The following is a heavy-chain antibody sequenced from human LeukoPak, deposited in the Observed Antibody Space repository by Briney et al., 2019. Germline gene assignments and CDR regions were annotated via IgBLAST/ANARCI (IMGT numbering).Heavy chain of an antibody. J-gene: IGHJ4*01. CDR3: ASSSSGWYKFDY. CDR1: GFTFSSYA. CDR2: ISASGGST. V-gene: IGHV3-23*01. Sequence: GGSLRLSCAASGFTFSSYAMSWVRQAPGKGLEWVSGISASGGSTFYGDSVKGRFTISRDNSKNTLYLQMNSLRADDTAVYYWASSSSGWYKFDYWGQGTLGSVSS. D-gene: IGHD6-19*01.